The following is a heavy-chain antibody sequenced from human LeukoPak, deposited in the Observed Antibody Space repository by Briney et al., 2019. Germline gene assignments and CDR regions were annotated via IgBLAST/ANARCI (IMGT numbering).Heavy chain of an antibody. CDR1: GYTFTTYW. CDR2: IHPGGSDN. Sequence: KPGESLKISCQGSGYTFTTYWIGWVRQMPGKGLEWMGSIHPGGSDNRYSPSFKGQVTISADKSISTAYLQWSNLKASDTAMYYCARQITISHFDYWGQGTLVTVSS. J-gene: IGHJ4*02. D-gene: IGHD3-3*01. V-gene: IGHV5-51*01. CDR3: ARQITISHFDY.